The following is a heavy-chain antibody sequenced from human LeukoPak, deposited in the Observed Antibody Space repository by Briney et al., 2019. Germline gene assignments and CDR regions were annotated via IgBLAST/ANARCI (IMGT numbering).Heavy chain of an antibody. V-gene: IGHV3-66*01. CDR2: IYSGGST. D-gene: IGHD6-13*01. J-gene: IGHJ5*02. Sequence: TGGSLRLSCAASGFTVSSNYMSWVRQAPGKGLEWVSVIYSGGSTYYADSVKGRFTISRDNSKNTLYLQMNTPRADDTAVCYCARDGYSSSSNWFDPWGRGTLVTVSS. CDR1: GFTVSSNY. CDR3: ARDGYSSSSNWFDP.